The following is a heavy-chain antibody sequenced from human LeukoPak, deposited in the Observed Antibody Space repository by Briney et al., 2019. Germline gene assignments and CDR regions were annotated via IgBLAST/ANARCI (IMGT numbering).Heavy chain of an antibody. CDR1: GGTFSIYA. Sequence: SVKVSCKASGGTFSIYAISWVRQAPGQGLEWMGGIIPIFGTANYAQKFQGRVTITADKSTSTAYMELSSLRSEDTAVYYCAWGRKGGWPPHDAFDIWGQGTMVTVSS. J-gene: IGHJ3*02. CDR2: IIPIFGTA. D-gene: IGHD6-19*01. V-gene: IGHV1-69*06. CDR3: AWGRKGGWPPHDAFDI.